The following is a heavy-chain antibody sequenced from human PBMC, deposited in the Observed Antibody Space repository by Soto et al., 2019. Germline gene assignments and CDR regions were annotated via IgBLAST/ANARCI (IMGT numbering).Heavy chain of an antibody. V-gene: IGHV3-7*01. J-gene: IGHJ4*02. D-gene: IGHD6-6*01. CDR2: LKEDGSVE. Sequence: PGGSLRLSCAASGFIFSHYWMSWVRQAPGKGLEWVANLKEDGSVEYYVDSVKGRFTISRDNTKNSVYLQMNSLRDDDTAVYYCARIGYSSSSFDYWGQGILVTVSS. CDR3: ARIGYSSSSFDY. CDR1: GFIFSHYW.